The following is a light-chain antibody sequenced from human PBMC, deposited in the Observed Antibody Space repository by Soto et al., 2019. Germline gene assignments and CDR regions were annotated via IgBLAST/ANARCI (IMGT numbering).Light chain of an antibody. Sequence: QSALTQPASVSGSPGQSITISCTGTSSDVGGYNYVSWYQQHPGKAPKLMIYDVSNRPSGVSNRFSGSKSGNTASLTISGLQAEDEADYYCSSYTGSSTLPVFGTGTQLTVL. CDR3: SSYTGSSTLPV. V-gene: IGLV2-14*01. J-gene: IGLJ1*01. CDR2: DVS. CDR1: SSDVGGYNY.